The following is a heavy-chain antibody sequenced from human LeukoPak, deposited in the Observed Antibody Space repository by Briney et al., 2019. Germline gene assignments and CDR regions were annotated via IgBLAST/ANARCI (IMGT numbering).Heavy chain of an antibody. D-gene: IGHD3-22*01. CDR2: ISGSGGST. V-gene: IGHV3-23*01. CDR3: AKVSSGYYYGDDY. Sequence: AGGSLRLSCAASGFTFSSYAMSWVRQAPGKGLEWVSAISGSGGSTYYADSVKGRFTISRDNSKNTLYLQMNSLRAEDTAVYYCAKVSSGYYYGDDYWGQGTLVTVSS. CDR1: GFTFSSYA. J-gene: IGHJ4*02.